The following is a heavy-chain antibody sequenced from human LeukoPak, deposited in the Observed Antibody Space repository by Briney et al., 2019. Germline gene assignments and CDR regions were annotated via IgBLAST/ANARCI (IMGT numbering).Heavy chain of an antibody. J-gene: IGHJ5*02. V-gene: IGHV4-34*01. D-gene: IGHD6-6*01. CDR1: GGSFSGYY. Sequence: SETLSLTCTVYGGSFSGYYWSWIRQPPGKGLEWIGEINQGGSPNYNPSLKSRVTISEDTSKKQFSLKLSSVTAADTAVYYCATMSIAARIPALAWGQGALVTASS. CDR3: ATMSIAARIPALA. CDR2: INQGGSP.